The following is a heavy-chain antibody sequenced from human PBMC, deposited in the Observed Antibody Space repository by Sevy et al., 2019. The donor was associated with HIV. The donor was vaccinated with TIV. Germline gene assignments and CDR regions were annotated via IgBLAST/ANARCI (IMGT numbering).Heavy chain of an antibody. CDR2: ISSNGGST. V-gene: IGHV3-64*01. CDR1: GFTFGSYP. CDR3: ARESSYYDY. Sequence: GGSLRLSCAASGFTFGSYPMHWVRQAPGKGLEYVSAISSNGGSTYYANSVKGRFTISRDNSKNTLYLQMGSLRAEDMAVYCVARESSYYDYWGQGTLVTVSS. J-gene: IGHJ4*02. D-gene: IGHD6-13*01.